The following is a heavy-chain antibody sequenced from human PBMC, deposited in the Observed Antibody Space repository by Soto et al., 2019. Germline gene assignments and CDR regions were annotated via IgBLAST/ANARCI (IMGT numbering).Heavy chain of an antibody. CDR1: GGSFSGYY. D-gene: IGHD6-13*01. J-gene: IGHJ4*02. CDR3: ARGRRAAAAYDY. Sequence: QVQLQQWGAGLLKPSETLSLTCAVYGGSFSGYYWSWIRQPPGKGLEWIGEINHSGSTNYNPSLKSRVTISVDTSKHQFSRKLSSVTAADTAVYYCARGRRAAAAYDYWGQGTLVTVSS. CDR2: INHSGST. V-gene: IGHV4-34*01.